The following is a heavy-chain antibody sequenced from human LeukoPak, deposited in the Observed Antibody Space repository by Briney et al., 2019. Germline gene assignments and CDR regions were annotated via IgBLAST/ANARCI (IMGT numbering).Heavy chain of an antibody. D-gene: IGHD3/OR15-3a*01. Sequence: ASVTVSCTTSGYRFSDYYLQWMRQAPGQGLEWMGWITPNSGGSNYAQTFQGRVTMTRDTSLTTIYLEVTNLRSDDTAVYYCARDRTGVSWSGERGPVDFWGQGTLVTVSS. CDR2: ITPNSGGS. CDR1: GYRFSDYY. V-gene: IGHV1-2*02. J-gene: IGHJ4*02. CDR3: ARDRTGVSWSGERGPVDF.